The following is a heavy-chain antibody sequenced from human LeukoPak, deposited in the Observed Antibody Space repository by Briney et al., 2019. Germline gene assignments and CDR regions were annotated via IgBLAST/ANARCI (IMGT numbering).Heavy chain of an antibody. D-gene: IGHD5-18*01. V-gene: IGHV3-7*01. J-gene: IGHJ4*02. CDR1: GFTFKAYW. Sequence: GGSLRLSCEASGFTFKAYWMSWVRQAPGTGLEWVASIQQDGSEKNYVDSVKGRFTISRDNARNSLYLEMNSLRAEDTAVYYCARLRYTYGKNFDYWGQGTLVTVSS. CDR3: ARLRYTYGKNFDY. CDR2: IQQDGSEK.